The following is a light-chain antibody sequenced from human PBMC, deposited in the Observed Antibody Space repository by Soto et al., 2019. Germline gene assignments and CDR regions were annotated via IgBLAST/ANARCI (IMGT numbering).Light chain of an antibody. Sequence: QSVLTQPPSASGTPGQRVTISCSGSSSNIGSNYVYWYQQLPGTAPKLLIYRNNQRPSGVPDRFSGSKSGPSAFLAISGLRSEDEADYYCATWDDSLSGVVFGGGTKLTVL. J-gene: IGLJ2*01. CDR1: SSNIGSNY. CDR3: ATWDDSLSGVV. CDR2: RNN. V-gene: IGLV1-47*01.